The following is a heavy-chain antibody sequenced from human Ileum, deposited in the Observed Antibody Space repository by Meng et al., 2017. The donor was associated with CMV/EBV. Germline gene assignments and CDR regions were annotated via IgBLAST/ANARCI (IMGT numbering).Heavy chain of an antibody. D-gene: IGHD6-19*01. CDR1: GGSLGGGYY. CDR3: ARDSAWLIDQ. Sequence: QVQLQESGPGLVKPSQTLSLTCTFSGGSLGGGYYWNWIRQPAGKGLEWIGRIYTSGSTNYNPSLKSRFTISVDTSKNQFSLNLTSVTAADTAVYYCARDSAWLIDQWGQGTLVTVSS. V-gene: IGHV4-61*02. CDR2: IYTSGST. J-gene: IGHJ4*02.